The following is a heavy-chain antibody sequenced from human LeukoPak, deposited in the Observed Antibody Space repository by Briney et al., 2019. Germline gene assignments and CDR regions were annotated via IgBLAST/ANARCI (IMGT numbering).Heavy chain of an antibody. D-gene: IGHD3-16*01. Sequence: GGSLRLSCAASGFTFSGYWMHWVRQVPGKGLVWFSRLNTDGSSTSYADSVKGRFTISRDNAKNTLYLQMNSLRAEDTAVYYCARDDAFRGVAMDVWGQGTTVTVSS. CDR1: GFTFSGYW. J-gene: IGHJ6*01. CDR3: ARDDAFRGVAMDV. CDR2: LNTDGSST. V-gene: IGHV3-74*01.